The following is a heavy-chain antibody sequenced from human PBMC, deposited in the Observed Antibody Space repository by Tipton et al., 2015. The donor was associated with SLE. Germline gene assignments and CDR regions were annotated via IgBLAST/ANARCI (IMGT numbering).Heavy chain of an antibody. V-gene: IGHV4-31*02. J-gene: IGHJ3*02. CDR1: GGSISSGGYY. CDR3: ARDFRGRDDAVDI. CDR2: IYYSGST. Sequence: LRLSCTVSGGSISSGGYYWSWIRQHPGKGLEWIGYIYYSGSTYYNPSLKSRVAISVDTSKNQFSLKLSSVTAADTAVYYCARDFRGRDDAVDIWGQGTMVTVSS.